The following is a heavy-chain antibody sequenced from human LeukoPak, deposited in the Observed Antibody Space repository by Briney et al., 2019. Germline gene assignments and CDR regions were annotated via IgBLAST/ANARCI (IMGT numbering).Heavy chain of an antibody. CDR3: ARVAYYYDSAGLYLNYFYGMDV. CDR2: VNPSGGST. J-gene: IGHJ6*02. Sequence: SVKVSCKASGYTFLSFYIHWVRQAPGQGLEWVGIVNPSGGSTIYAQEFQGRVTMTKDTSTSTVYMELSSLRSEDTAVYYCARVAYYYDSAGLYLNYFYGMDVWGQGTTVTVSS. V-gene: IGHV1-46*01. CDR1: GYTFLSFY. D-gene: IGHD3-22*01.